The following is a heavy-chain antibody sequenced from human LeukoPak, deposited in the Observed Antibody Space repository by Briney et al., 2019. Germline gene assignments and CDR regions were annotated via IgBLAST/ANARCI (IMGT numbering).Heavy chain of an antibody. J-gene: IGHJ4*02. Sequence: KPSETLSLTFTVSGXSISSYYWSWIRQPPGKGLEWIGYIYYSGSTNYNPSLRSRVTISVDTSKNQFSLKLSSVTAADTAVYYCARQNSVAGTLDYWGQGTLVTVSS. CDR3: ARQNSVAGTLDY. D-gene: IGHD6-19*01. CDR2: IYYSGST. CDR1: GXSISSYY. V-gene: IGHV4-59*08.